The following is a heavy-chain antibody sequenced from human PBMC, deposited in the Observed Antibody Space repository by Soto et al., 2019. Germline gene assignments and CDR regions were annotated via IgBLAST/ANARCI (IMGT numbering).Heavy chain of an antibody. D-gene: IGHD5-12*01. Sequence: LSLTCTVSGGSVSSGAYYWTWIRQRPGKGLEWIGYIYYSGSTYYSPSLKSRLSISLDTSKKQFSLRLSSVTAVDTAIYYCARARLRALYAFEIWGQGTMVSVSS. V-gene: IGHV4-31*03. CDR3: ARARLRALYAFEI. CDR1: GGSVSSGAYY. J-gene: IGHJ3*02. CDR2: IYYSGST.